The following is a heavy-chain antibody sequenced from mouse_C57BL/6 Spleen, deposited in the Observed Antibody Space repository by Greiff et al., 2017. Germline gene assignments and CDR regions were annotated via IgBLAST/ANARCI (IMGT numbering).Heavy chain of an antibody. V-gene: IGHV7-1*01. CDR1: GFTFSDFY. CDR3: ARDAYYAMDY. CDR2: ISNHANDYPS. Sequence: EVQGVESGGGLVQSGRSLRLSCATSGFTFSDFYMEWVRQAPGQGLEWIAAISNHANDYPSDYSASVKGRFIVSRDTSQSILYLQMNALRAEDTAIYYCARDAYYAMDYWGQGTSVTVSS. J-gene: IGHJ4*01.